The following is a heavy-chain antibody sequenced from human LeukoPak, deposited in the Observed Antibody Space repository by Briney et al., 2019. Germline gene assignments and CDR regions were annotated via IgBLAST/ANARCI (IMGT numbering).Heavy chain of an antibody. D-gene: IGHD4-17*01. CDR3: ARALYSMTTVTTEYWFDY. V-gene: IGHV4-30-4*01. CDR1: GGSISSGDYY. CDR2: IYYSGST. Sequence: SETLSLTCTVSGGSISSGDYYWSWIRQPPGKGLEWFGYIYYSGSTYYNPSLQSRVIISVDTSKNQFSLKLTSVNAADTAVYYCARALYSMTTVTTEYWFDYWGQGTLVTASS. J-gene: IGHJ4*02.